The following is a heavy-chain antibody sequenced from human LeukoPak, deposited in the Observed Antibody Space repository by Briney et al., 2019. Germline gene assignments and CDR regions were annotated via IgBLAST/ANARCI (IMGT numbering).Heavy chain of an antibody. CDR3: ARGIAVAGPSGFDY. CDR2: IRYDGNKQ. V-gene: IGHV3-30*02. CDR1: GFKFSDFG. Sequence: GSLRLSCAVSGFKFSDFGMHWVRQAPGKGLDWVAFIRYDGNKQHYADSGKGRFTISRDNSKNTLYLQMNSLRAEDTAVYYCARGIAVAGPSGFDYWGQGTLVTVSS. D-gene: IGHD6-19*01. J-gene: IGHJ4*02.